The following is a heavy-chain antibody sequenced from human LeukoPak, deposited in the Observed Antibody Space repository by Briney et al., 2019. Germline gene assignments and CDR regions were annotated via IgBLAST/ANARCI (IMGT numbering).Heavy chain of an antibody. Sequence: SETLSLTPAVYGGSPCGHYWRWIRQPPGKGLEWIGEINYSGSTNYNPSLKSRVTISVDTSKNQFSLKLSSVTAADTAVYYCARNRPRYDILSGYYKPDWYFDLWGRGTLVTVSS. V-gene: IGHV4-34*01. CDR1: GGSPCGHY. CDR3: ARNRPRYDILSGYYKPDWYFDL. CDR2: INYSGST. J-gene: IGHJ2*01. D-gene: IGHD3-9*01.